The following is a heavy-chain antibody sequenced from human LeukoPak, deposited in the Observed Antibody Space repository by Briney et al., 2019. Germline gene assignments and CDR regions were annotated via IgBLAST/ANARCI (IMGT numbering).Heavy chain of an antibody. CDR2: INSDGSST. Sequence: PGGSLRLSCAASGFTFSSYWMHWVRQAPGKGLVWVSRINSDGSSTSYADSVKGRFTISRDNAKSTLYLQMNSLRAEDTAVYYCAREGGLIAAALDYWGQGTLVTVSS. D-gene: IGHD6-13*01. CDR3: AREGGLIAAALDY. J-gene: IGHJ4*02. CDR1: GFTFSSYW. V-gene: IGHV3-74*01.